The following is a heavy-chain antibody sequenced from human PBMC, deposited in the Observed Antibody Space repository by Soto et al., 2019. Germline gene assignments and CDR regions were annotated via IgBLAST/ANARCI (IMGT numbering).Heavy chain of an antibody. J-gene: IGHJ3*01. CDR2: ISGSSLST. CDR3: AKPQSGSYFAAFDV. CDR1: GISFSDYP. V-gene: IGHV3-23*01. D-gene: IGHD1-26*01. Sequence: EVHLLESGGALVPPGGSLRLSCTVSGISFSDYPMDWVRQAPGQGREWVSRISGSSLSTYYADSVKGRFTISRDNSNNTLYLEMSSLRGEDTAIYYCAKPQSGSYFAAFDVWGQGTTVTVSS.